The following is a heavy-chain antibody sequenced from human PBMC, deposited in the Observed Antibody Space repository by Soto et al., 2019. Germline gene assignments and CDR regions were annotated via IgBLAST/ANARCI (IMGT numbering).Heavy chain of an antibody. CDR2: ISGSGGST. V-gene: IGHV3-23*01. Sequence: EVQLLESGGGLVQPGGSLRLSCAASGFTFSSYAMSWVRQAPGKGLEWVSAISGSGGSTYYADSVKGRFTISRDNSKNTRYLQKNSLRAEDTEVYYCAKEGEHSSGGANLDYWGQGTLVTVSS. J-gene: IGHJ4*02. CDR3: AKEGEHSSGGANLDY. CDR1: GFTFSSYA. D-gene: IGHD6-19*01.